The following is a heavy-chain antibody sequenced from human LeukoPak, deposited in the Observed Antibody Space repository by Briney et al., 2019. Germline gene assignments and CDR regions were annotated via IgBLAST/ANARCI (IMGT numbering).Heavy chain of an antibody. CDR2: IYYSGST. V-gene: IGHV4-59*01. Sequence: PSETLSPTCTVSGGSISSYYWSWIRQPPGKGLEWIGYIYYSGSTNYNPSLKSRVTISVDTSKNQFSLKLSSVTAADTAVYYCASALVYWGQGTLVTVSS. D-gene: IGHD6-6*01. CDR1: GGSISSYY. CDR3: ASALVY. J-gene: IGHJ4*02.